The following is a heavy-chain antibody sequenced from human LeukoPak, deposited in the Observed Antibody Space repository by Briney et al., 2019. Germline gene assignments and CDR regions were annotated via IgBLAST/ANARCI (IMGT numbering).Heavy chain of an antibody. CDR2: ISETGDVT. Sequence: GGSLRLSCVVSGFSFCSYPMSWVRQAPGKGLEWVSVISETGDVTHYADSMKGRFTISRDNIKNTLNLQMNSLRAEDTAIYYCARDSSHYLGSSDYWGQGTLVTVSS. CDR1: GFSFCSYP. CDR3: ARDSSHYLGSSDY. D-gene: IGHD6-6*01. V-gene: IGHV3-23*01. J-gene: IGHJ4*02.